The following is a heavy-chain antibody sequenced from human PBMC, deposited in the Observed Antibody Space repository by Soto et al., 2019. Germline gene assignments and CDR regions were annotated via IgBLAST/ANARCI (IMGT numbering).Heavy chain of an antibody. V-gene: IGHV3-23*01. J-gene: IGHJ4*02. D-gene: IGHD2-2*01. CDR3: ARHRIDCSSTSCYFPFDY. Sequence: GGSLRLSCAASGFTFSSYAMSWVRQAPGKGLEWVSAISGSGGSTYYADSVKGRFTISRDNSKNTLYLQMNSLRAADTAVYYCARHRIDCSSTSCYFPFDYWGQGTLVTVSS. CDR2: ISGSGGST. CDR1: GFTFSSYA.